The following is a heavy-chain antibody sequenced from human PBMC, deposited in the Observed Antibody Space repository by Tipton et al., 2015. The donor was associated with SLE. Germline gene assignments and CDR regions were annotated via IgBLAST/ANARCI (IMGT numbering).Heavy chain of an antibody. CDR3: AKAHSSSWPIYFDK. CDR1: GFNFGDSW. CDR2: IRDDGSER. D-gene: IGHD6-13*01. V-gene: IGHV3-7*01. J-gene: IGHJ4*02. Sequence: SLRLSCAASGFNFGDSWMTWVRHSPEKGLEWVANIRDDGSERYYGESVRGRFTVSRDNAKNSLFLQMESLRVEDTAMYYCAKAHSSSWPIYFDKWGRGTLVTVSS.